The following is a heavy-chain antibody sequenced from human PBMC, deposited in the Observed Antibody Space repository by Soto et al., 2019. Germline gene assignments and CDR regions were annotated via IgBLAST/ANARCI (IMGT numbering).Heavy chain of an antibody. Sequence: ATMKVSLKASGYNFTSDGNGRVPTGPCKGIEWMGWISAYNGNTNYAQKLQGRVTMTTDTSTSTAYMELRSLRSDDTAVYYCERDRECSSTSCYAFYDYWGQGTLVTVSS. CDR3: ERDRECSSTSCYAFYDY. CDR2: ISAYNGNT. V-gene: IGHV1-18*01. J-gene: IGHJ4*02. D-gene: IGHD2-2*01. CDR1: GYNFTSDG.